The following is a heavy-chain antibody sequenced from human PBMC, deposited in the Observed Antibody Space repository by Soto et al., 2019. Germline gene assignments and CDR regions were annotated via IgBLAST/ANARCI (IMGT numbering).Heavy chain of an antibody. Sequence: QVQLVQSGAEVKKPGASVKVSCKASGYTFTSYGISWVRQAPGQGLEWMGWISAYNGNTNYAQKLQGRVTMTTDTSPSTADRELRSLRSDDTAVYYCARDRQWEPRDDAFDIWGQGTMVTVSS. CDR2: ISAYNGNT. D-gene: IGHD1-26*01. CDR1: GYTFTSYG. J-gene: IGHJ3*02. CDR3: ARDRQWEPRDDAFDI. V-gene: IGHV1-18*01.